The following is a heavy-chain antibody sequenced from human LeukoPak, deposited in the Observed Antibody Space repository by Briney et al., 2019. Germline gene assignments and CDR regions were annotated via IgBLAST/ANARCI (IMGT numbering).Heavy chain of an antibody. D-gene: IGHD2-15*01. J-gene: IGHJ5*02. V-gene: IGHV4-34*01. Sequence: SETLSLTCAVYGGSFSGYYWSWIRQPPGKGLEWIGEINHSGSTNYNPSLKSRVTISVDTSKNQFSLKLSSVTVADTAVYYRARGPRYCSGGSCHTNWFDPWGQGTLVTVSS. CDR3: ARGPRYCSGGSCHTNWFDP. CDR1: GGSFSGYY. CDR2: INHSGST.